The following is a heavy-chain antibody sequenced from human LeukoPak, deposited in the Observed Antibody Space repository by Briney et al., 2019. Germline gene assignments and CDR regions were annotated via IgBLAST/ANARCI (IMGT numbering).Heavy chain of an antibody. D-gene: IGHD3-16*01. V-gene: IGHV1-2*02. J-gene: IGHJ4*02. CDR3: ARPPTFGGVNPFDY. CDR1: GYTFTDYY. Sequence: GASVKVSCKASGYTFTDYYMHWVRQGPGQGLVWMGWINPNSGGTNYAQKFQGRVTMTRDTSISTAYMELSRLRSDDTAVYYCARPPTFGGVNPFDYWGQGTLVTVSS. CDR2: INPNSGGT.